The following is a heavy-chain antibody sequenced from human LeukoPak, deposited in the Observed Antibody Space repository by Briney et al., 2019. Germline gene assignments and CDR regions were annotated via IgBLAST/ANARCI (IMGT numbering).Heavy chain of an antibody. CDR3: ARGRRFLEWLSAPNWFDP. D-gene: IGHD3-3*01. V-gene: IGHV4-59*12. CDR2: IYYSGST. Sequence: SETLSLTCTVSGGSISSYYWSWIRQPPGKGLEWTGYIYYSGSTNYNPSLKSRVTISVDTSKNQFSLKLSSVTAADTAVYYCARGRRFLEWLSAPNWFDPWGQGTLVTVSS. J-gene: IGHJ5*02. CDR1: GGSISSYY.